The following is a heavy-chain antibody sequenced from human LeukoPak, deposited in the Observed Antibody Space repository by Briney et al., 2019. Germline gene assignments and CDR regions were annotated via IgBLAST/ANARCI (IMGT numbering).Heavy chain of an antibody. CDR3: ATQVYDSDYYGMAV. V-gene: IGHV4-39*01. J-gene: IGHJ6*04. D-gene: IGHD1-1*01. CDR1: GGSISSRSYH. CDR2: IYYSGST. Sequence: SETLSLTCSVSGGSISSRSYHWGWIRQPPGKELEWIGSIYYSGSTYYNPSLKSRVTISLDTSTNQFSLMLTSVTAADTALYYCATQVYDSDYYGMAVWGEGTTVTVSS.